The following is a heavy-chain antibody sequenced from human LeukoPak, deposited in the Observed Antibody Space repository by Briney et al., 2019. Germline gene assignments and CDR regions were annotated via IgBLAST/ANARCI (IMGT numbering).Heavy chain of an antibody. J-gene: IGHJ4*02. CDR2: ISGSGGST. V-gene: IGHV3-23*01. CDR1: GFTFSSYA. D-gene: IGHD6-19*01. CDR3: AKEERTGGTGWYPY. Sequence: QPGGSRRLSCAASGFTFSSYAMSWVRQAPGKGLEWVSTISGSGGSTYYADSVKGRFTISRDNSKNTLYLQMNSLRADDTAVYYCAKEERTGGTGWYPYWGQGTLVTVSS.